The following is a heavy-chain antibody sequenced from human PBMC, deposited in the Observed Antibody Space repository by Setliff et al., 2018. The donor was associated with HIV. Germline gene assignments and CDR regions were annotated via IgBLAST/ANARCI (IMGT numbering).Heavy chain of an antibody. V-gene: IGHV4-39*07. J-gene: IGHJ4*02. CDR2: INYRGNT. CDR3: ARGSAGDMITFGGFDY. Sequence: SETLSLTCTVPGGSISTSRYYWDWIRQPPGKGLEWIGSINYRGNTYYNPSLKSRVTISVDTSKNQFSLKLSSVTAADTAVYYCARGSAGDMITFGGFDYWGQGTLVTV. D-gene: IGHD3-16*01. CDR1: GGSISTSRYY.